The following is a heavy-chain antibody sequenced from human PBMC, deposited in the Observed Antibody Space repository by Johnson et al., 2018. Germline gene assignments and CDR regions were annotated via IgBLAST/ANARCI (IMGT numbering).Heavy chain of an antibody. J-gene: IGHJ6*02. CDR2: IIPITGST. D-gene: IGHD3-22*01. Sequence: QVQLQESGAEVKKXGASXKVXCKASGFTFTNYYIHWVRQAPGHGLEWMGIIIPITGSTTYAQQFQGRVTMTRDTSPGTVYMELTSLRSDDTAVYYCTRDQITYYDSGGLFYYYAMDVWGQGTTITVSS. CDR3: TRDQITYYDSGGLFYYYAMDV. CDR1: GFTFTNYY. V-gene: IGHV1-46*01.